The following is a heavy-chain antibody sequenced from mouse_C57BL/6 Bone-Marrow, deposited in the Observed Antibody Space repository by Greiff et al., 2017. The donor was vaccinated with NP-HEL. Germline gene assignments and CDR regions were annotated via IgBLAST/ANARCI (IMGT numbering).Heavy chain of an antibody. J-gene: IGHJ3*01. Sequence: QVQLQQSGPELVKPGASVKISCKASGYAFSSSWMNWVKQRPGKGLEWIGRIYPGDGDTNYNGKFKGKATLTADKSSSTAYMQLSSLTSEDSAVYFCARSYYGSRAWFAYWGQVTLVTVSA. CDR1: GYAFSSSW. CDR3: ARSYYGSRAWFAY. D-gene: IGHD1-1*01. CDR2: IYPGDGDT. V-gene: IGHV1-82*01.